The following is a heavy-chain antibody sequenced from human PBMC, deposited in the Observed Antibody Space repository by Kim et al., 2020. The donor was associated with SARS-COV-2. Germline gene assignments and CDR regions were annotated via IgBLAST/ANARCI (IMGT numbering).Heavy chain of an antibody. D-gene: IGHD4-4*01. CDR3: ARDPVADGYSFFDY. CDR2: IFRGGTT. CDR1: GLTVTSNH. V-gene: IGHV3-53*01. Sequence: GGSLRLSCAVSGLTVTSNHMTWTRQAPGRGLEWVSVIFRGGTTYYAPSVQGRFTVSRDYYKNTLSLEMNNLRVEDTAIYYCARDPVADGYSFFDYWGLGTLLTVSS. J-gene: IGHJ4*01.